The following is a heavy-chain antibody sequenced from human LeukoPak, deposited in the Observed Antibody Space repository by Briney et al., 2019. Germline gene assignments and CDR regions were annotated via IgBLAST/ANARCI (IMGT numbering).Heavy chain of an antibody. D-gene: IGHD3-22*01. V-gene: IGHV3-23*01. Sequence: PGGSLRLSCAAYGFPLSNYAMTWVRQAPGKGLERVSGISDSGDRTYYADSVKGRFTISRDNSKNMLYLQMNSLRVEDTALYYCAKGLGTSGYHDYWGQGTLVTVSS. CDR2: ISDSGDRT. J-gene: IGHJ4*02. CDR1: GFPLSNYA. CDR3: AKGLGTSGYHDY.